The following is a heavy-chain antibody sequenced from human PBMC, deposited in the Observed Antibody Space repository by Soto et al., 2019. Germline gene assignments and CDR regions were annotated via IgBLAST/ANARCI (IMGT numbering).Heavy chain of an antibody. J-gene: IGHJ6*02. Sequence: SETLSLTCTVSGGSISSSSYYWGWIRQPPGKGLEWIGSIYYSGSTYYNPSLKSRVTISVDTSKNQFSLKLSSVTAADTAVYYCARQSTVTTFIYYYYGMDVWGQGTTVTVSS. D-gene: IGHD4-17*01. CDR3: ARQSTVTTFIYYYYGMDV. V-gene: IGHV4-39*01. CDR2: IYYSGST. CDR1: GGSISSSSYY.